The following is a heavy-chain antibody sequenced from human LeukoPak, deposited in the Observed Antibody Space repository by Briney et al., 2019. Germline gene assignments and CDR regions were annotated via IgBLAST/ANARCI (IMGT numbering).Heavy chain of an antibody. D-gene: IGHD1-26*01. CDR2: ISWNSGSI. CDR1: GFTFSSSA. J-gene: IGHJ4*02. Sequence: PGGSLRLSCAASGFTFSSSAMHWVRQPPGKGLEWVSGISWNSGSIGYSDSVKGRFTISRDNAKSSLYLQMNSLRAEDTALYYCAKDMGGSYYPAFFDYWGQGTLVTVSS. CDR3: AKDMGGSYYPAFFDY. V-gene: IGHV3-9*01.